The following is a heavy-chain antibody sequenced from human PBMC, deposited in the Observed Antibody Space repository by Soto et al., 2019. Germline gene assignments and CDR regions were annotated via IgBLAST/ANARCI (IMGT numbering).Heavy chain of an antibody. CDR2: IYWDDET. CDR3: AHLASCVDTRCYYRRSYFDI. CDR1: GLSIITNEVG. J-gene: IGHJ4*02. Sequence: QITLRESGPTLVKPTQTLKLTCTVSGLSIITNEVGVAWVRQPPGRSLEWLALIYWDDETFYSPSLKTRLAITRDTSDTHVVLTMSNMDPADPATYYCAHLASCVDTRCYYRRSYFDIWGPGILVTVSS. D-gene: IGHD2-2*01. V-gene: IGHV2-5*02.